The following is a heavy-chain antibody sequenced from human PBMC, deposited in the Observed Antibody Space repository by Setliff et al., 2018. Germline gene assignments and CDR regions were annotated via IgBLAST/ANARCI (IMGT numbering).Heavy chain of an antibody. CDR1: GFTFSTYR. CDR2: IWDDGGNK. CDR3: ARTCSGSGCYAGLES. D-gene: IGHD2-15*01. Sequence: RLSCAASGFTFSTYRMHWVRQAPGKGLEWVAVIWDDGGNKYHADSVKGRFTISRDNSKNTLDLQMNSLRPEDTAVYYCARTCSGSGCYAGLESWGQGTPVTVSS. V-gene: IGHV3-33*08. J-gene: IGHJ4*02.